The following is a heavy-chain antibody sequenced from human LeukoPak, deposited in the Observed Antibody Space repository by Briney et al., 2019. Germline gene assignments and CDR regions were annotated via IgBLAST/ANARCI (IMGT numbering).Heavy chain of an antibody. J-gene: IGHJ2*01. CDR3: ARGNGDYPYWYFDL. CDR2: INHSGST. CDR1: SDSIFTSNW. D-gene: IGHD4-17*01. V-gene: IGHV4-4*02. Sequence: PSGTLSLTCTVSSDSIFTSNWWSWVRQPPGKGLEWIGEINHSGSTNYNPSLKSRVTISVDTSKNQFSLKLSSVTAADTAVYYCARGNGDYPYWYFDLWGRGTLVTVSS.